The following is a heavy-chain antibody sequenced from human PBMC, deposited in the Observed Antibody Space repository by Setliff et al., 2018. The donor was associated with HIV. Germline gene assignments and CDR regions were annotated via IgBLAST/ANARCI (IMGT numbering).Heavy chain of an antibody. V-gene: IGHV1-69*13. CDR1: GGTFSASG. D-gene: IGHD6-19*01. CDR2: IIPAFGTA. J-gene: IGHJ6*02. CDR3: ARGEGSGWDTVEENYYNLDV. Sequence: ASVKVSCKASGGTFSASGFSWVRQAPGQGLEWMGGIIPAFGTADYAQKFQGRVTITADASTSAAYMELISLRSEDTAVYYCARGEGSGWDTVEENYYNLDVWGPGTTVTVTS.